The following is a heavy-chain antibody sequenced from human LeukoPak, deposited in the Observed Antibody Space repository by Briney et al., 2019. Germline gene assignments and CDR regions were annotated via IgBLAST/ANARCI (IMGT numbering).Heavy chain of an antibody. Sequence: PGRSLRLSCAASGFTFSGSAMHWVRQASGKGLEWVGRIRSKANSYATAYAASVKGRFTISRDDSKNTAYLQMNSLKTEDTAVYYCTRLSRVPDYGDYAYDYWGQGTLVTVSS. D-gene: IGHD4-17*01. CDR2: IRSKANSYAT. CDR3: TRLSRVPDYGDYAYDY. J-gene: IGHJ4*02. V-gene: IGHV3-73*01. CDR1: GFTFSGSA.